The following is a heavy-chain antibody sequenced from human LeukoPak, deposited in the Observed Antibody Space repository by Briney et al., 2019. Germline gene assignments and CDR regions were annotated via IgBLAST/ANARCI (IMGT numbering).Heavy chain of an antibody. D-gene: IGHD3-10*01. CDR1: GVSISSYY. J-gene: IGHJ2*01. CDR2: IYYSGST. V-gene: IGHV4-59*01. Sequence: SETLSLPCTVSGVSISSYYWSWIPQPPGKGLEWLGYIYYSGSTNYNPSLKSRVTISVDTSKNQFSLKLKSVTAADTAVYYCARDRGAAWWYFDLWGRGTLVTVSS. CDR3: ARDRGAAWWYFDL.